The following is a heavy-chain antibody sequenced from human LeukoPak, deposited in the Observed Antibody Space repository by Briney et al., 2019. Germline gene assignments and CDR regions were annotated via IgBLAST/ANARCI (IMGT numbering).Heavy chain of an antibody. Sequence: GGSLRFSCAASGFIVTSNFMNWVRQAPGKGLEWVSYISSSSSTIYYADSVKGRFTISRDNAKNTLYLQMNSLRAEDTAVYYCAKDRSTSSTPYYMDVWGKGTTVTVSS. D-gene: IGHD2-2*01. CDR1: GFIVTSNF. CDR3: AKDRSTSSTPYYMDV. V-gene: IGHV3-48*04. J-gene: IGHJ6*03. CDR2: ISSSSSTI.